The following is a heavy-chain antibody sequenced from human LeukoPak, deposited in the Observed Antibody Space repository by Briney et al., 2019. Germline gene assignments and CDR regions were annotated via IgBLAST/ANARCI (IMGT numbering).Heavy chain of an antibody. J-gene: IGHJ6*02. V-gene: IGHV4-59*12. CDR2: IYYSGST. D-gene: IGHD6-19*01. CDR3: AREDGIAVAGTGAYYYYGMDV. Sequence: PSETLSLTCTVSGGSISSYYWSWIRQPPGKGLEWIGYIYYSGSTNYNPSLKSRVTISVDTPKNQFSLKLSSVTAADTAVYYCAREDGIAVAGTGAYYYYGMDVWGQGTTVTVSS. CDR1: GGSISSYY.